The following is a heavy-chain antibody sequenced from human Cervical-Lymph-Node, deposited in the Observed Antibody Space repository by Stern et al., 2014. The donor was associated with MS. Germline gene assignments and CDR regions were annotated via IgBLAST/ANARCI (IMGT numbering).Heavy chain of an antibody. D-gene: IGHD7-27*01. V-gene: IGHV2-5*04. Sequence: QITLKESGPTLVKPTQTLTLTCTFSGFSLSTSGVGVGWIRHPPGKALEWLALIYWDDDKTYRPSLKTRLTITQDTSKNQVVLKMTNMDPVDTGTYYCVRLGTGVAFWGQGTLVTVSS. CDR3: VRLGTGVAF. CDR1: GFSLSTSGVG. CDR2: IYWDDDK. J-gene: IGHJ4*02.